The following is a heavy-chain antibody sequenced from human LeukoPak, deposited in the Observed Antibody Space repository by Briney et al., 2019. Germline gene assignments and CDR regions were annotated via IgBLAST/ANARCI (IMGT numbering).Heavy chain of an antibody. Sequence: ASVKVSCKVSGYTLTELSMHWVRQAPGKGLEWMGGFDPEDGETIYAQKFQGRVTMTEDTSTDTAYMELSSLRSEDTAVYYCARDHPRGTGNNWFDPWGQGTLVTVSS. CDR2: FDPEDGET. CDR1: GYTLTELS. V-gene: IGHV1-24*01. D-gene: IGHD1-1*01. CDR3: ARDHPRGTGNNWFDP. J-gene: IGHJ5*02.